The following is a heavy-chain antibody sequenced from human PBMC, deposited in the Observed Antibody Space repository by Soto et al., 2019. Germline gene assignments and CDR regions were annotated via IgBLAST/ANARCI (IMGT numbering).Heavy chain of an antibody. Sequence: QVQLQLWGAGLLKPSETLSLTCAVYGGSFSGYYWSWIRQPPGKGLEWIGEINHSGSTNYNPSLKSRVTISVDTSKNQFSLKLNSVTAADTAVYYCARTYSSSWSPFDYWGQGTLVTVSS. V-gene: IGHV4-34*01. CDR1: GGSFSGYY. CDR3: ARTYSSSWSPFDY. CDR2: INHSGST. J-gene: IGHJ4*02. D-gene: IGHD6-13*01.